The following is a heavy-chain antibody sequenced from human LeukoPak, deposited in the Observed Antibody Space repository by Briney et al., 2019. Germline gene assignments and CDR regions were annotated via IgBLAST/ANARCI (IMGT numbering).Heavy chain of an antibody. J-gene: IGHJ3*02. D-gene: IGHD2-21*02. V-gene: IGHV3-13*01. CDR2: IGTAGDT. CDR3: ARQGDPDAFDI. Sequence: PGGSLRLSCAASGFTFSSYDMHWVRQATGKGLEWVSAIGTAGDTYYPGSVKGRFTISRENAKNSLYLQMNSLRAEDTAVYYCARQGDPDAFDIWGQGTMVTVSS. CDR1: GFTFSSYD.